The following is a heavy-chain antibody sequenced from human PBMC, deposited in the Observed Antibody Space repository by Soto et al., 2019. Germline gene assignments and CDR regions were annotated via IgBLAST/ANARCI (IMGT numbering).Heavy chain of an antibody. CDR3: AIGEGDYYYYYGMDV. Sequence: KPSETLSLTCAVYGGSFSGYYWSWIRQPPGKGLEWIGEINHSGSTNYNPSLKSRVTISVDTSKNQSSLKLSPVTAADTAVYYCAIGEGDYYYYYGMDVWGQGTTVTVSS. J-gene: IGHJ6*02. CDR2: INHSGST. D-gene: IGHD2-21*02. CDR1: GGSFSGYY. V-gene: IGHV4-34*01.